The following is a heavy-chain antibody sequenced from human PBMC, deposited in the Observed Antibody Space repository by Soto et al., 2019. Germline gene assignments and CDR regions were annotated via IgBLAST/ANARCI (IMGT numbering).Heavy chain of an antibody. V-gene: IGHV4-4*07. CDR2: IYTSGST. J-gene: IGHJ6*02. CDR3: ARDFVVVVAATFYYYGMDV. Sequence: SETLSLTCTVSGGSISSYYWSWIRQPAGKGLEWIGRIYTSGSTNYNPSLKSRVTMSVDTSKNQFSLKLSSVTAADTAVYYCARDFVVVVAATFYYYGMDVWGQGTTVTVSS. CDR1: GGSISSYY. D-gene: IGHD2-15*01.